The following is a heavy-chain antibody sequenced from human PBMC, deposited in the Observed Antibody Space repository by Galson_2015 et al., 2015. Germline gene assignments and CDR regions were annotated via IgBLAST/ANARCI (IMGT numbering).Heavy chain of an antibody. D-gene: IGHD6-13*01. Sequence: SVKVSCKASGYSFSSYNINWLRQAPGQGLEWMGWISASNGKTKYPQRLQGRVTLTTDTSTTTAHMELTSLTSDDTAVYYCVRDGRVATAAATYSWFDPWGQGTLVTVSS. V-gene: IGHV1-18*04. CDR3: VRDGRVATAAATYSWFDP. CDR1: GYSFSSYN. J-gene: IGHJ5*02. CDR2: ISASNGKT.